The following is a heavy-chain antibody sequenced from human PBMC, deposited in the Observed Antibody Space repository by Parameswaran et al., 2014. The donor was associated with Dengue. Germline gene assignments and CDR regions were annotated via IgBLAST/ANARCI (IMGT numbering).Heavy chain of an antibody. J-gene: IGHJ6*03. CDR1: GFTVSSNY. V-gene: IGHV3-66*02. CDR3: ARRSVGWFYYYYMDV. D-gene: IGHD2-15*01. CDR2: IYSGGST. Sequence: ESLKISCAASGFTVSSNYMSWVRQAPGKGLEWVSVIYSGGSTYYADSVKGRFTISRDNSKNTLYLQMNSLRAEDTAVYYCARRSVGWFYYYYMDVWGKGTTVTVSS.